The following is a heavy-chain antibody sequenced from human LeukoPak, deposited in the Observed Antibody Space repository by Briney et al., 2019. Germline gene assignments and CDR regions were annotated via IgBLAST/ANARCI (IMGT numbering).Heavy chain of an antibody. V-gene: IGHV3-9*01. D-gene: IGHD1-26*01. CDR2: ISWNSGSI. J-gene: IGHJ4*02. Sequence: GRSLRLSCAASGFTFDDYAMHWVRQAPGKGLEWVSGISWNSGSIGYADSVKGRFTISRDNAKNSLYLQMSSLRAEDTALYYCAKDATSSGSYSFDYWGQGTLVTVSS. CDR3: AKDATSSGSYSFDY. CDR1: GFTFDDYA.